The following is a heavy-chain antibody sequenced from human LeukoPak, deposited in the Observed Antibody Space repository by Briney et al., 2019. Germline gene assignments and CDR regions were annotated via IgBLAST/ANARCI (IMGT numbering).Heavy chain of an antibody. J-gene: IGHJ5*02. V-gene: IGHV4-4*07. CDR3: ARETRHGSGSYYKS. CDR2: IYTSGST. Sequence: SETLSLTCTVSGGSISSYYWSWIRQPAGKGLEWIGRIYTSGSTNYNPSLKSRVTMSVDTSKNQFSLKLSSVTAADTAVYYCARETRHGSGSYYKSWGQGTLVTVSS. D-gene: IGHD3-10*01. CDR1: GGSISSYY.